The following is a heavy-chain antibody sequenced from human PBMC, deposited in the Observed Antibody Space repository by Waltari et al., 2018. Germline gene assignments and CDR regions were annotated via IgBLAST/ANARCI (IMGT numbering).Heavy chain of an antibody. D-gene: IGHD4-4*01. CDR1: GFTFSSYS. CDR3: ARDESKGYFQH. CDR2: ISSSSSTI. J-gene: IGHJ1*01. Sequence: EVQLVESGGGLVQPGGSLRLSCAASGFTFSSYSMNWVRQAPGKGLEWVSYISSSSSTIYYADSVKGRFTISRDNAKNSLYLQMNSLRAEDTAVYYCARDESKGYFQHWDQGTLVTVSS. V-gene: IGHV3-48*01.